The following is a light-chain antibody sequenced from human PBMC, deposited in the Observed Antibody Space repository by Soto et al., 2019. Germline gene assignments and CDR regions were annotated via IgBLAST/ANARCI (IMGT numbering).Light chain of an antibody. CDR2: DVN. V-gene: IGLV2-14*03. J-gene: IGLJ1*01. CDR1: SSDVGSYDY. Sequence: LTQAAAVSGSPGQSLTLSCWGASSDVGSYDYVSWHQQHPGKAPKLIIYDVNNRPSGVPSRFSGSKSGNTASLIISGLQTEDEADYYCFAYSPSGTHVFVTGT. CDR3: FAYSPSGTHV.